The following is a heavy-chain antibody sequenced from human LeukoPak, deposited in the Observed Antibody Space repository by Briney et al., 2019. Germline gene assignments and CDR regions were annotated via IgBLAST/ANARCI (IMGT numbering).Heavy chain of an antibody. J-gene: IGHJ6*03. Sequence: SETLSLTCAVYGGSFSGCYWSWIRQPPGKGLEWIGEINHSGCTNYNPSLKSRVTISVDTCKNQFSLKLSSVTAADTAVHYCARTSNYDFWSGYYPSLYYYMDVWGKGTTVTVSS. CDR1: GGSFSGCY. CDR3: ARTSNYDFWSGYYPSLYYYMDV. V-gene: IGHV4-34*01. CDR2: INHSGCT. D-gene: IGHD3-3*01.